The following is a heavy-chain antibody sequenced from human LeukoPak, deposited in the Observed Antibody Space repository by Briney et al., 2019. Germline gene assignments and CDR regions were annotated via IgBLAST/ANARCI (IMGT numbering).Heavy chain of an antibody. CDR2: MSGSGGRT. CDR3: AKDRGHCINGVCHNYYYMDV. V-gene: IGHV3-23*01. CDR1: GFTFSSYA. J-gene: IGHJ6*03. Sequence: GGSLRLSCAASGFTFSSYAMSWVRQAPGKGLEWVSTMSGSGGRTDYADSVKGRFTISRDNSKNTMYLQLNSLRAEDTAVYYCAKDRGHCINGVCHNYYYMDVWGKGTTVTVSS. D-gene: IGHD2-8*01.